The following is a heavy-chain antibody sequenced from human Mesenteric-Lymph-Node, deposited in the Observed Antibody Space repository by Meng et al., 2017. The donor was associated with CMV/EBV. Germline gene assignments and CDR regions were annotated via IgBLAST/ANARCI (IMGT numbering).Heavy chain of an antibody. Sequence: SQTLSLTCGVYGGPFSGFYWSWIRQSPGKGLEWIGEIDHNRRTNYNPSLESRVTMSIDTSNNQFSLRLRSVTAADTAVYYCARALALDVWGQGTTVTVSS. J-gene: IGHJ6*02. CDR3: ARALALDV. CDR2: IDHNRRT. V-gene: IGHV4-34*01. D-gene: IGHD3-3*02. CDR1: GGPFSGFY.